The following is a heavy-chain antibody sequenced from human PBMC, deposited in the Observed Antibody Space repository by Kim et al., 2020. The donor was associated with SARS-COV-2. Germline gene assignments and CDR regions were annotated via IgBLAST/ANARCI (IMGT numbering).Heavy chain of an antibody. CDR1: GFTFSSYW. J-gene: IGHJ6*02. V-gene: IGHV3-7*01. D-gene: IGHD2-2*01. CDR2: IKQDGSEK. CDR3: ARDRYCSSTSCYDYYYYGMDV. Sequence: GGSLRLSCAASGFTFSSYWMSWVRQAPGKGLEWVANIKQDGSEKYYVDSVKGRFTISRDNAKNSLYLQMNSLRAEDTAVYYCARDRYCSSTSCYDYYYYGMDVWGQGTTVTVSS.